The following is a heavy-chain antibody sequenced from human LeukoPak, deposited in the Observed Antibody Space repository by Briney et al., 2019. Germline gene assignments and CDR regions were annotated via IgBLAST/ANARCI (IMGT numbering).Heavy chain of an antibody. D-gene: IGHD1-26*01. Sequence: SQTLSLTCAISGYSVYSNSAAQNWIRQSPSRCLEWLGRTYYRSKWSNDYAGSVKSRIIINPDTSKNQFSLQLNSVTPEDTAVYYCARAREGGWYFDLWGRGTLVTVSS. J-gene: IGHJ2*01. CDR2: TYYRSKWSN. CDR1: GYSVYSNSAA. V-gene: IGHV6-1*01. CDR3: ARAREGGWYFDL.